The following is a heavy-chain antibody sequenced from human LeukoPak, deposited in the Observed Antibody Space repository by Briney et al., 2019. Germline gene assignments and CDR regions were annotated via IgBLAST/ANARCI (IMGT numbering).Heavy chain of an antibody. CDR2: ISSSSSYI. J-gene: IGHJ4*02. CDR1: GFTFSSYS. D-gene: IGHD1-26*01. Sequence: GGSLRLSCAASGFTFSSYSMNWVRQAPGKGLEWVSSISSSSSYIYYADSVKGRFTISRDNAKNSLYLQMNSLRAEDTAVYYCARDRGDSGSYHLDYWGQGTLVTVSS. CDR3: ARDRGDSGSYHLDY. V-gene: IGHV3-21*01.